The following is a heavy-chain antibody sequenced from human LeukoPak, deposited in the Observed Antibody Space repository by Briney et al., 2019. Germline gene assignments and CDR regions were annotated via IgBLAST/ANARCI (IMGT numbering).Heavy chain of an antibody. D-gene: IGHD5-24*01. J-gene: IGHJ4*02. V-gene: IGHV4-59*01. CDR2: IYYSGST. CDR3: ARCEDGYADY. Sequence: SETLSLTCAVYGGSFSGYYWSWIRQPPGKGLEWIGYIYYSGSTNYNPSLKSRVTISVDTSKNQFSLKLSSVTAADTAVYYCARCEDGYADYWGQGTLVTVSS. CDR1: GGSFSGYY.